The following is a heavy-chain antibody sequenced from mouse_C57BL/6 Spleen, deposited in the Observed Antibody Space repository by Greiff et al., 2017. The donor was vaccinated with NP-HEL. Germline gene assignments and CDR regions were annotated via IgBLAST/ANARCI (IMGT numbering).Heavy chain of an antibody. V-gene: IGHV1-59*01. CDR1: GYTFTSYW. J-gene: IGHJ4*01. D-gene: IGHD2-4*01. CDR3: ARDMDDYAMDY. Sequence: VQLQQPGAELVRPGTSVKLSCKASGYTFTSYWMHWVKQRPGQGLEWIGVIDPSDSYTNYNQKFKGKATLTVDTSSSTAYMQLRSLTSEDSAVYYYARDMDDYAMDYWGQGTSVTVSS. CDR2: IDPSDSYT.